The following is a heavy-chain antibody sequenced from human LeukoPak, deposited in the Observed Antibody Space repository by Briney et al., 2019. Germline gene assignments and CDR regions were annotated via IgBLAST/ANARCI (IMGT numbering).Heavy chain of an antibody. CDR3: ARGEQQLVGPYYFDY. CDR1: GGTLSSYA. V-gene: IGHV1-69*13. Sequence: SVKVSCKASGGTLSSYAISGVRQAPGQGLEWMGGIIPSFGTANYAPKFQGRVTITADESTSTAYMELSSLRSEDTAVYYCARGEQQLVGPYYFDYWGQGTLVTVSS. J-gene: IGHJ4*02. CDR2: IIPSFGTA. D-gene: IGHD6-13*01.